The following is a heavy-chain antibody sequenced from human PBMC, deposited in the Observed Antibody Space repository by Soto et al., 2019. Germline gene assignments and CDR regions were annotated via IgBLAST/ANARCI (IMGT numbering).Heavy chain of an antibody. CDR1: GFTFSSYG. J-gene: IGHJ4*02. CDR3: ARDYCSGGSCYLSFYFDY. Sequence: QVQLVESGGGVVQPGRSLRLSCAASGFTFSSYGMHWVRQAPGKGLEWVAVIWYDGSNKYYADSVMGRFTISRDNSKNTLYLQMNSLRAEDTAVYYCARDYCSGGSCYLSFYFDYWGQGTLVTVSS. CDR2: IWYDGSNK. V-gene: IGHV3-33*01. D-gene: IGHD2-15*01.